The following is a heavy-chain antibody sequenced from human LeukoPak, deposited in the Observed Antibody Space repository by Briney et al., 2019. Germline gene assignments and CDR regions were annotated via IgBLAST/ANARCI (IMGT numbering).Heavy chain of an antibody. Sequence: GASVKVSCKASGFTFTSSAMQRVRQARGPRLEWMGWIDPNSGGTNYAQKFQGRVTMTSDTSISTAYMELSSLKSDDTAVYYCAREKSGRGYDQDLDYWGQGTLVTVSS. V-gene: IGHV1-2*02. CDR2: IDPNSGGT. CDR1: GFTFTSSA. J-gene: IGHJ4*02. CDR3: AREKSGRGYDQDLDY. D-gene: IGHD5-12*01.